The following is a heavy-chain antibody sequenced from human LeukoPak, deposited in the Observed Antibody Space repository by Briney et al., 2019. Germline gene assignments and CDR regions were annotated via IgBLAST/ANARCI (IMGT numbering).Heavy chain of an antibody. CDR1: GYTFTSYG. V-gene: IGHV1-18*01. D-gene: IGHD2-2*01. CDR3: AREVPAETYYYHYYMDV. J-gene: IGHJ6*03. Sequence: ASVKVSCKASGYTFTSYGISWVRQAPGQGLEWMGWISAYNGNTNYAQKLQGRVTMTTDTSTSTAYMELRSLRSDDTAVYYCAREVPAETYYYHYYMDVWGKGTTVTVSS. CDR2: ISAYNGNT.